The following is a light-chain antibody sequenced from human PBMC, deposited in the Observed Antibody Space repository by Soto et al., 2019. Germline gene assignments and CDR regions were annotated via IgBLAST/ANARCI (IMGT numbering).Light chain of an antibody. J-gene: IGLJ2*01. CDR3: GSYAGSNNVV. CDR2: RNN. CDR1: SSNIGSNY. V-gene: IGLV1-47*01. Sequence: QSVLTQPPSASGTPGQRVTISCSGSSSNIGSNYVYWYQQLPGTAPKLLIYRNNQRPSGVPDRFSGSKSGNTASLTVSGLQAEDEADYSCGSYAGSNNVVFGGGTKLTVL.